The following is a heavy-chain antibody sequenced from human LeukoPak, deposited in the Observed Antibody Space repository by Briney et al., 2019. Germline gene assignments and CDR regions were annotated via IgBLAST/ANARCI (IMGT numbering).Heavy chain of an antibody. V-gene: IGHV1-46*01. CDR2: INPSGGST. J-gene: IGHJ4*02. Sequence: ASVKVSCKASGYTFTSYYMRWVRQAPGQGLEWMGIINPSGGSTSYAQKFQGRVTMTRDTSTSTVYMELSSLRSEDTAVYYCARDDYGGNRFDYWGQGTLVTVSS. D-gene: IGHD4-23*01. CDR3: ARDDYGGNRFDY. CDR1: GYTFTSYY.